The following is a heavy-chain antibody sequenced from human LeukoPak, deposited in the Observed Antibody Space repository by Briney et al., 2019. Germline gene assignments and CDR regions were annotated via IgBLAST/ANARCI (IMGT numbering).Heavy chain of an antibody. CDR3: ATGSGYYYDH. Sequence: PGGSLRLSCAASGFIFSSYGMHWVRQAPGKGLEWVAVAYHDEWPGNSKYCVDSVKGRFTVSRDNSKNTLYLQMSSLRAEDTAVYYCATGSGYYYDHWGQGTLVTVSS. CDR1: GFIFSSYG. V-gene: IGHV3-33*01. D-gene: IGHD3-22*01. CDR2: AYHDEWPGNSK. J-gene: IGHJ4*02.